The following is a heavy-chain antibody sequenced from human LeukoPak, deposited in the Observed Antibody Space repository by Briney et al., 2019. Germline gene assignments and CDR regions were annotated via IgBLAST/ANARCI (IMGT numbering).Heavy chain of an antibody. V-gene: IGHV4-59*01. J-gene: IGHJ4*02. Sequence: SETLSLTCAVYGGSFSGYYWTWIRQPPGKGLEWVGYIYYSGNNNYNPSLKSRVTMSVDTSKKQISLKLSSVTAADTAVYYCARGNGWYDYWGQGALVTVSS. CDR2: IYYSGNN. CDR1: GGSFSGYY. D-gene: IGHD6-19*01. CDR3: ARGNGWYDY.